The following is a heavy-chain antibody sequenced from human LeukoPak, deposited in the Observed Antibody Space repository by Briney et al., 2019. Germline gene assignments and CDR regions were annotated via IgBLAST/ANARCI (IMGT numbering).Heavy chain of an antibody. CDR1: GFTFSSYSMN. J-gene: IGHJ6*02. Sequence: GSLRLSCAASGFTFSSYSMNWVRQAPGKGLEWIGSIYYSGSTYYNPSLKSRVTISVDTSKNQFSLKLSSVTAADTAVYYCARLPIAAAYGMDVWGQGTTVTVSS. V-gene: IGHV4-39*01. CDR3: ARLPIAAAYGMDV. D-gene: IGHD6-13*01. CDR2: IYYSGST.